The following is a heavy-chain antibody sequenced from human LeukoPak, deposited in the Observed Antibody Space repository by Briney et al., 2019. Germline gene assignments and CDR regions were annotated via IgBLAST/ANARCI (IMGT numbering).Heavy chain of an antibody. J-gene: IGHJ1*01. CDR3: ARDSSDIRSLIAH. D-gene: IGHD2-15*01. CDR1: GYTFTSYA. CDR2: INAGNGNT. V-gene: IGHV1-3*01. Sequence: ASVKVSCKASGYTFTSYAIHWVRQAPGQRLEWMGWINAGNGNTKYSQKFQGRVTITGDTSASTAYMELGSLRSEDTAVYYCARDSSDIRSLIAHWGQGTLVTVSS.